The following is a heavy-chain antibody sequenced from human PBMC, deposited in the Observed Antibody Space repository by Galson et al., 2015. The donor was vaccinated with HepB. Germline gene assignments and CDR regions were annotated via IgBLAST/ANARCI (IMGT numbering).Heavy chain of an antibody. J-gene: IGHJ6*02. CDR1: GYTFTSYD. V-gene: IGHV1-8*01. CDR2: MNPNSGNT. CDR3: ARGGDYDYVWGSYRYFIAGYYGMDV. Sequence: SVKVSCKASGYTFTSYDINWVRQATGQGLEWMGWMNPNSGNTGYAQKFQGRVTMTRNTSISTAYMELSSLRSEDTAVYYCARGGDYDYVWGSYRYFIAGYYGMDVWGQGTTVTVSS. D-gene: IGHD3-16*02.